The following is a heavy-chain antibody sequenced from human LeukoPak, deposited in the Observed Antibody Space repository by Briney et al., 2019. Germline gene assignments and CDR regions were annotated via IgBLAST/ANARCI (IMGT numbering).Heavy chain of an antibody. V-gene: IGHV4-30-4*02. J-gene: IGHJ3*02. CDR2: IYYSGST. Sequence: SETLSLTCTVSGGSISSGDYYWSWIRQPPGKGLEWIGYIYYSGSTYYSPSLKSRVTISVDTSKNQISLKLSSVTAADTAVYYCARDLGVMVRAFDIWGQGTMVTVSS. CDR3: ARDLGVMVRAFDI. CDR1: GGSISSGDYY. D-gene: IGHD5-18*01.